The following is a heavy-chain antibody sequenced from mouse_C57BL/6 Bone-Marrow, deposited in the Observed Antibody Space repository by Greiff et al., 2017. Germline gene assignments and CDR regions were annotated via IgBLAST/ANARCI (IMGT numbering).Heavy chain of an antibody. CDR3: ARDPGGYDLEYYAMDY. Sequence: VQLQQSGPELVKPGASVKISCKASGYAFSSSWMNWVKQRPGKGLEWIGRIYPGDGDTNYNGKFKGKATLTADKSSSTAYMQLSSLPSEDSAVYSCARDPGGYDLEYYAMDYWGQGTSVTVSS. V-gene: IGHV1-82*01. J-gene: IGHJ4*01. CDR2: IYPGDGDT. CDR1: GYAFSSSW. D-gene: IGHD2-2*01.